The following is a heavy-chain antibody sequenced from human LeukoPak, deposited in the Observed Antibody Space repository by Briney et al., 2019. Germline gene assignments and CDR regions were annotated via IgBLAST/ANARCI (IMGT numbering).Heavy chain of an antibody. CDR2: ISDSGST. J-gene: IGHJ5*02. D-gene: IGHD3-22*01. V-gene: IGHV4-34*01. CDR1: GVSFSGYY. CDR3: ARDGEYYYDSSGYCNWFDP. Sequence: SETLSLTCTVYGVSFSGYYWSWIRQPPGTGLEWIGDISDSGSTNYNPSVKSRVTISVDTSKNQFSLKLSSVTAADTAVYYCARDGEYYYDSSGYCNWFDPWGQGTLVTVSS.